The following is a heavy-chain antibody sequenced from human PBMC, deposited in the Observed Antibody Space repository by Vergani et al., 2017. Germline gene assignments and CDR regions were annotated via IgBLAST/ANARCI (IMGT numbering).Heavy chain of an antibody. CDR1: GGTFSSYA. Sequence: QVQLVQSGAEVKKPGSSVKVSCKASGGTFSSYAISWVRQAPGQGLEWMGGIIPIFGTANYAQKFQGRVTITADESTSTAYMELSSLRSEDTAVYYCAGAGGEFTINYYYCYMDVWGKGPTVTAS. V-gene: IGHV1-69*01. J-gene: IGHJ6*03. CDR3: AGAGGEFTINYYYCYMDV. CDR2: IIPIFGTA. D-gene: IGHD3-9*01.